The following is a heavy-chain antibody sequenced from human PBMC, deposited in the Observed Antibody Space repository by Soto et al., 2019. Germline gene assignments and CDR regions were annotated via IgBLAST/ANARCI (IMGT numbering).Heavy chain of an antibody. CDR1: GGSISSSNW. J-gene: IGHJ5*02. CDR3: ARMCPIYYDILTGYYNWNWFDP. Sequence: SETLSLTCAVSGGSISSSNWWSWVRQPPGKGLEWIGEIYHSGSTNYNPSLKSRVTISVDKSKNQFSLKLSSVTAADTAVYYCARMCPIYYDILTGYYNWNWFDPWGQGTLVTVSS. CDR2: IYHSGST. D-gene: IGHD3-9*01. V-gene: IGHV4-4*02.